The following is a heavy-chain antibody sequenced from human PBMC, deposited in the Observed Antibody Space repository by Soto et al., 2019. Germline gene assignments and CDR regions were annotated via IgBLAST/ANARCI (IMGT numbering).Heavy chain of an antibody. CDR1: GGIFRSNA. CDR2: IIPQFPTP. V-gene: IGHV1-69*01. D-gene: IGHD5-18*01. Sequence: QVQLVQSGAEVRKPGSSVKLSYKSSGGIFRSNAISWVRQAPGQGLEWMGAIIPQFPTPYYAQKFQGRVTITADESTSTAYMALNSLRSDDTAVYFCARDAADTPMVYWGQGTLLTVSS. J-gene: IGHJ4*02. CDR3: ARDAADTPMVY.